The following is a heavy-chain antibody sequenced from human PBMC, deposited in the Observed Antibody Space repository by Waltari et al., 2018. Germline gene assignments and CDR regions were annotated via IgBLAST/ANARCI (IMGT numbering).Heavy chain of an antibody. CDR3: ATALVVGAVIYYFDY. D-gene: IGHD1-26*01. V-gene: IGHV1-69-2*01. Sequence: EVQLVQSGAEVKKPGATVKISCKASGYTFTDYYMHWVQQAPGKGLEWMGRFDPEDGETIYAEKCQGRVTITADTSTDTAYMELSSLRSEDTAVYYCATALVVGAVIYYFDYWGQGTLVTVSS. CDR2: FDPEDGET. J-gene: IGHJ4*02. CDR1: GYTFTDYY.